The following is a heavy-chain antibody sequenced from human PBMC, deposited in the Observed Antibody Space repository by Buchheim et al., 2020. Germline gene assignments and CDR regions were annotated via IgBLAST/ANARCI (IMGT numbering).Heavy chain of an antibody. CDR1: GFTFSNAW. D-gene: IGHD3-22*01. CDR3: TTDPLAVPWRYYYDSSGYYSYYFDY. CDR2: IKSKTDGGTT. Sequence: EVQLVESGGGLVKPGGSLRLSCAASGFTFSNAWMSWVRQAPGKGLEWVGRIKSKTDGGTTDYAAPVKGRFTISRDDSKNTLYLQINSLKTEDTAVYYCTTDPLAVPWRYYYDSSGYYSYYFDYWGQGTL. J-gene: IGHJ4*02. V-gene: IGHV3-15*01.